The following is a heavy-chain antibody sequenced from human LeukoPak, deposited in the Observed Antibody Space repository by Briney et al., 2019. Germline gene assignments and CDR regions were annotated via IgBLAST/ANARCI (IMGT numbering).Heavy chain of an antibody. J-gene: IGHJ4*02. CDR2: IIAIIGTA. V-gene: IGHV1-69*05. Sequence: SVKFSCKASGGTFSSYAISWVRKAPGQGLEWMGRIIAIIGTANYAQQFQGRVTITTDESTSTAYMELSSLRSEDTAVYYCAREATGHAVLSFDYWGQGTLVTVSS. CDR3: AREATGHAVLSFDY. CDR1: GGTFSSYA.